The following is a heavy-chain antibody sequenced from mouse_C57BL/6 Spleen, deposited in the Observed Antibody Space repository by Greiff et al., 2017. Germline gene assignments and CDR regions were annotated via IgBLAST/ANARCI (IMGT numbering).Heavy chain of an antibody. CDR3: ARHEDAWLYFDY. V-gene: IGHV1-62-2*01. Sequence: VKLQESGAELVKPGASVKLSCKASGYTFTEYTINWVKQRPGQGLEWIGWFYPGSGSIKYNEKFKDKATLTADKSSSTVYMELSRLTSEDSAVYFCARHEDAWLYFDYWGQGTTLTVSS. CDR2: FYPGSGSI. D-gene: IGHD1-1*02. CDR1: GYTFTEYT. J-gene: IGHJ2*01.